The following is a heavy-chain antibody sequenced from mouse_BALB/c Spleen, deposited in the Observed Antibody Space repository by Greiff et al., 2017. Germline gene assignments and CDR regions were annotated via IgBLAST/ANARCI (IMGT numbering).Heavy chain of an antibody. V-gene: IGHV5-17*02. D-gene: IGHD1-1*01. CDR3: ARSDYYGSSFYAMDY. CDR1: GFTFSSFG. CDR2: ISSGSSTI. Sequence: EVKLMESGGGLVQPGGSRKLSCAASGFTFSSFGMHWVRQAPEKGLEWVAYISSGSSTIYYADTVKGRFTISRDNPKNTLFLQMTSLRSEDTAMYYCARSDYYGSSFYAMDYWGQGTSVTVSS. J-gene: IGHJ4*01.